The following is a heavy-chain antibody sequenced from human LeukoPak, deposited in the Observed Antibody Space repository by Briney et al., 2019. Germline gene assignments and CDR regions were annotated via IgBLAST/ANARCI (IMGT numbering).Heavy chain of an antibody. CDR3: ARAVSGRFDY. D-gene: IGHD6-19*01. Sequence: SETLSLTCTVSGGPMSPYHWSWVRQPPGKGLEWTGYIYYSGSTNYNPSLKSRVTISVDTSKNQFSLKLSSVTAADTAMYYCARAVSGRFDYWGQGTLVTVSS. CDR1: GGPMSPYH. V-gene: IGHV4-59*08. J-gene: IGHJ4*02. CDR2: IYYSGST.